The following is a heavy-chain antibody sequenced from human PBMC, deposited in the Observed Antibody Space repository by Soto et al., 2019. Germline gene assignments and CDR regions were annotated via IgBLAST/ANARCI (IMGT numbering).Heavy chain of an antibody. V-gene: IGHV4-39*01. Sequence: SETLSLTCTVPGGSISSSSYYWGWIRQPPGKGLEWIGSIYYSGSTYYNPSLKSRVTISVDTSKNQFSLKLSSVTAADTAVYYCARLVIDRYYDFWSGYFNWFDPWGQGTLVTVSS. CDR2: IYYSGST. CDR1: GGSISSSSYY. CDR3: ARLVIDRYYDFWSGYFNWFDP. J-gene: IGHJ5*02. D-gene: IGHD3-3*01.